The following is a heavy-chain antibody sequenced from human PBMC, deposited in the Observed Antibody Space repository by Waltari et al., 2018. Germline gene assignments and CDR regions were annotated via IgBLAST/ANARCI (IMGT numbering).Heavy chain of an antibody. D-gene: IGHD1-1*01. CDR3: ARDGYNYVIDQ. J-gene: IGHJ4*02. CDR2: RKQDGSEK. CDR1: GFSFSSYW. Sequence: EVQLVESGGGLVQPGGSLRLSCTVSGFSFSSYWMSWVRQAPGKGVEWVANRKQDGSEKYYVDSGKGRFTISRDNAKNSLYLQMNSLRAEDTAVYFCARDGYNYVIDQWGQGTLVSVSS. V-gene: IGHV3-7*01.